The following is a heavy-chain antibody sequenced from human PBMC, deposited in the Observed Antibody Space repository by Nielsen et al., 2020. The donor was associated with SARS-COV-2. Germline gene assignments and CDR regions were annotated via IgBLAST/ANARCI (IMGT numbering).Heavy chain of an antibody. Sequence: SETLSLTCTVSGDSISTYYWSWIRQPPGKGLEWIGEINHSGSTNYNPSLKSRVTISVDTSKNQFSLKLSSVTAADTAVYYCARGRPYCSGGSCYRRYFDYWGQGTLVTVSS. J-gene: IGHJ4*02. D-gene: IGHD2-15*01. V-gene: IGHV4-34*01. CDR3: ARGRPYCSGGSCYRRYFDY. CDR1: GDSISTYY. CDR2: INHSGST.